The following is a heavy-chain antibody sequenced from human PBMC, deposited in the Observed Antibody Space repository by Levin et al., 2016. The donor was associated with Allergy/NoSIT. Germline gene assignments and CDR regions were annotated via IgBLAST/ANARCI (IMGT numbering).Heavy chain of an antibody. CDR3: ARAIGCSSTSCSKFDY. Sequence: WIRQPPGKGLEWVAVISYDGSNKYYADSVKGRFTISRDNSKNTLYLQMNSLRAEDTAVYYCARAIGCSSTSCSKFDYWGQGTLVTVSS. D-gene: IGHD2-2*01. J-gene: IGHJ4*02. V-gene: IGHV3-30-3*01. CDR2: ISYDGSNK.